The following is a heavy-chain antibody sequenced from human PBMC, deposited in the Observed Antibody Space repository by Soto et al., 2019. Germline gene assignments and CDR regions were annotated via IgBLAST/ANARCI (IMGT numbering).Heavy chain of an antibody. CDR1: GVTLSNFG. J-gene: IGHJ4*02. D-gene: IGHD2-21*01. Sequence: QVQLVESGGGVVQPGRSLRLSCAASGVTLSNFGMHWVRQAPGKGLEWVAVISRDGSTMFYADSVKGRFTISRDSSRNTLYLQMNSLRAEDTAVYHCVGEVASGYWGQGTLVTVS. CDR3: VGEVASGY. CDR2: ISRDGSTM. V-gene: IGHV3-30*03.